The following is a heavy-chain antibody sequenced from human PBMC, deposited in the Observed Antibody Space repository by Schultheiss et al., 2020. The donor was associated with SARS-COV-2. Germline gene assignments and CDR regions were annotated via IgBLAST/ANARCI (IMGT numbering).Heavy chain of an antibody. V-gene: IGHV4-61*02. Sequence: SETLSLTCTVSGGSISSSSYYWSWIRQPAGKGLEWIGRIYTSGSTNYNPSLKSRVTMSVDTSKNQFSLKLSSVTAADTAVYYCARDHGVAWGQGTLVTVSS. CDR3: ARDHGVA. J-gene: IGHJ5*02. D-gene: IGHD5-24*01. CDR2: IYTSGST. CDR1: GGSISSSSYY.